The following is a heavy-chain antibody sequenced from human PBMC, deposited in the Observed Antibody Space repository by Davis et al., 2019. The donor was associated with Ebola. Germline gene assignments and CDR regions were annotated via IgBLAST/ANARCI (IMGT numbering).Heavy chain of an antibody. CDR2: IRSKANSYAT. CDR1: GGSFSGYY. D-gene: IGHD6-13*01. Sequence: PSETLSLTCAVYGGSFSGYYWSWVRQAPGKGLEWVGRIRSKANSYATAYAASVKGRFTISRDDSKNTAYLQMNSLKTEDTAVYYCSGIAAAGTVDYWGQGTLVTVSS. V-gene: IGHV3-73*01. J-gene: IGHJ4*02. CDR3: SGIAAAGTVDY.